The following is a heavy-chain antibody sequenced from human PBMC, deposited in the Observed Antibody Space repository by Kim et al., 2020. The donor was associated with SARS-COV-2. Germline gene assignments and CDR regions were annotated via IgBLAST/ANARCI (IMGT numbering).Heavy chain of an antibody. D-gene: IGHD3-9*01. V-gene: IGHV3-30*04. CDR2: ISYDGSNK. Sequence: GGSLRLSCAASGFTFSSYAMHWVRQAPGKGLEWVAVISYDGSNKYYADSVKGRFTISRDNSKNTLYLQMNSLRAEDTAVYYCARGYDILTGYWYYGMDVWGQGTTVTVSS. J-gene: IGHJ6*02. CDR1: GFTFSSYA. CDR3: ARGYDILTGYWYYGMDV.